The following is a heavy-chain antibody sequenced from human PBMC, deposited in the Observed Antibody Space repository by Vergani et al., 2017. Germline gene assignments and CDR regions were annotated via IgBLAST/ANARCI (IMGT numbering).Heavy chain of an antibody. CDR3: ARVYTYYDFWSGSIGGNWFDP. D-gene: IGHD3-3*01. CDR2: SNHSGST. J-gene: IGHJ5*02. CDR1: GGSFSGYY. V-gene: IGHV4-34*01. Sequence: QVQLQQWGAGLLKPSETLSLTCAVSGGSFSGYYWSWIRQPPGKGLEWIGESNHSGSTNYNPSLKSRVTISVDTSKNQFSLKLSSVTAADTAVYYCARVYTYYDFWSGSIGGNWFDPWGQGTLVTVSS.